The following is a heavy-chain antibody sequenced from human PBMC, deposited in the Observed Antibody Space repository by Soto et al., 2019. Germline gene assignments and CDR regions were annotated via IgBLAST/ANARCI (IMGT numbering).Heavy chain of an antibody. CDR1: GFTFSSYA. J-gene: IGHJ6*02. V-gene: IGHV3-23*01. CDR3: AKGSITGTTVGMDV. D-gene: IGHD1-7*01. CDR2: ISGSGGST. Sequence: GGSLRLSCAASGFTFSSYAMSWVRQAPGKGLEWVSAISGSGGSTYYAASVKGRFTISRDNSKNTLYLQMNSLRAEDTSGYYCAKGSITGTTVGMDVWGQGTTVTVSS.